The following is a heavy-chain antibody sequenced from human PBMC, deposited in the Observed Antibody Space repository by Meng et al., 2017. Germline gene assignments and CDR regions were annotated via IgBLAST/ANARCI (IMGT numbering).Heavy chain of an antibody. J-gene: IGHJ4*02. Sequence: LQRWGAGLLTPSGTLSLTCLVSCVSFSDLYWSWIRQPPGKGLEWIGEINHSGSTNYNPSLESRATISVDTSQNNLSLKLSSVTAADSAVYYCARGPTTMAHDFDYWGQGTLVTVSS. CDR2: INHSGST. D-gene: IGHD4-11*01. CDR1: CVSFSDLY. V-gene: IGHV4-34*01. CDR3: ARGPTTMAHDFDY.